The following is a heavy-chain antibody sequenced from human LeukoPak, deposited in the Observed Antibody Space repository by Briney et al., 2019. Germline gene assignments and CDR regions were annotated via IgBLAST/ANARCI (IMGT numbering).Heavy chain of an antibody. V-gene: IGHV4-39*01. CDR3: ARREEWEPQNWFDP. CDR2: IYYSGST. CDR1: GGSISSSSYY. Sequence: SETLSLTCTVSGGSISSSSYYWGWIRQPPGKGLEWIGSIYYSGSTYYNPSLKSRVTISVDTSKNQFSLKLSSVTAADTAVYYCARREEWEPQNWFDPWGQGTQVTVSS. D-gene: IGHD1-26*01. J-gene: IGHJ5*02.